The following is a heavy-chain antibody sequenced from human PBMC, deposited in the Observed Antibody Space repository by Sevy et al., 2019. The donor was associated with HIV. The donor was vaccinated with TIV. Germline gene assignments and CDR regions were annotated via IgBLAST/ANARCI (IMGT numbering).Heavy chain of an antibody. CDR3: ARLHDFWSSYSDY. V-gene: IGHV4-39*01. CDR1: GGSISSSSYY. Sequence: SETLSLTCTVSGGSISSSSYYWGWIRQPPGKGLEWIGSIYYSGSTYYNPSLKSRVTISVDTSKNQFSLKLSSVTAADTAVYYCARLHDFWSSYSDYWGQGTLVTVSS. J-gene: IGHJ4*02. D-gene: IGHD3-3*01. CDR2: IYYSGST.